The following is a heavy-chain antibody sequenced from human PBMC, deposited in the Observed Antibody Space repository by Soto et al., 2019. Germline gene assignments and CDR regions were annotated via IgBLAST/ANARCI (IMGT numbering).Heavy chain of an antibody. Sequence: GGSLRLSCAASGFTFSSYAMSWVRQAPGKGLEWVSAISGSGGSTYYADSVKGRFTISRDNSKNTLYLQMNSLRAEDTAVYYCAKDGGSGWQYYYYYYGMDVWGQGTTVTVSS. CDR3: AKDGGSGWQYYYYYYGMDV. CDR1: GFTFSSYA. V-gene: IGHV3-23*01. CDR2: ISGSGGST. D-gene: IGHD6-19*01. J-gene: IGHJ6*02.